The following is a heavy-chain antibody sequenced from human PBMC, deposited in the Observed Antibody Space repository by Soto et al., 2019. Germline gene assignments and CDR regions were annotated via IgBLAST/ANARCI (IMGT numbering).Heavy chain of an antibody. D-gene: IGHD5-12*01. CDR3: ARGNQRWLQLSDFDL. CDR1: GGTFSSDT. V-gene: IGHV1-69*12. J-gene: IGHJ2*01. Sequence: QVQLVQSGAEVKKPGSSVTVSGKASGGTFSSDTISWVRQAPGQGLEWMGGIIPICGTANYAQKFQGRVTITADESTGTAYMELSSLRSEDTALYYCARGNQRWLQLSDFDLWGRGTLVTVSS. CDR2: IIPICGTA.